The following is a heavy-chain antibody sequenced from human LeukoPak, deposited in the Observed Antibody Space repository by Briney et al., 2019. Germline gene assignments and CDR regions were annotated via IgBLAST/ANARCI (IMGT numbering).Heavy chain of an antibody. Sequence: PGGSLRLSCAASGFTFSSYSMNWVRQAPGKGLDWVSSISSSSSYIYYADSVKGRFTISRDNAKNSLYLQMNSLRAEDTAVYYCARDPYYYGSSGYYGGWSYYFDYWGQGTLVTVSS. CDR3: ARDPYYYGSSGYYGGWSYYFDY. J-gene: IGHJ4*02. V-gene: IGHV3-21*01. CDR1: GFTFSSYS. D-gene: IGHD3-22*01. CDR2: ISSSSSYI.